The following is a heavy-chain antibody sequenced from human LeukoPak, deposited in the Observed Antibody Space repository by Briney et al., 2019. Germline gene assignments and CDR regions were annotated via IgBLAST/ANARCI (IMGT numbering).Heavy chain of an antibody. CDR2: IYYDGST. Sequence: PSETLFLTCAVSGGSISSSDYYWGWIRQPPGKGLEWIGNIYYDGSTYYTPSLKSRVTISVDTSKNQFSLKLTSVTAADTALYYCARVGSSWPHYYSDYWGQGTLVTVSS. CDR1: GGSISSSDYY. J-gene: IGHJ4*02. D-gene: IGHD6-13*01. CDR3: ARVGSSWPHYYSDY. V-gene: IGHV4-39*01.